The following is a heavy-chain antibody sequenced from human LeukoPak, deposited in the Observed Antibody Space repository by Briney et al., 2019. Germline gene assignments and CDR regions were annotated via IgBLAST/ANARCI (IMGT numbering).Heavy chain of an antibody. Sequence: GGSLRLSCAASGFAFSSYAMSWVRQAPGKGLEWVSAISYSGGSTYYADSVKGRFTISRDNSKNTLYLQTNSLRAEDTAVYYCPKDPYRQRNPNWFDPWGQGTLVTVSS. J-gene: IGHJ5*02. CDR3: PKDPYRQRNPNWFDP. V-gene: IGHV3-23*01. D-gene: IGHD6-25*01. CDR2: ISYSGGST. CDR1: GFAFSSYA.